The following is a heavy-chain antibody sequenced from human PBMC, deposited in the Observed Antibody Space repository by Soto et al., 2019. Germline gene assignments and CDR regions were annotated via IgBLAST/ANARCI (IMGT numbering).Heavy chain of an antibody. D-gene: IGHD2-2*01. J-gene: IGHJ6*02. CDR1: GFTFSSYG. CDR3: AKGPAIVLIPAAINYYYGMDV. Sequence: QVQLVESGGGVVQPGRSLRLSCAASGFTFSSYGMHWVRQAPGKGLEWVAVISYDGRNKYYADSVKGRFTISRDNSKNTMYLQMNSLRTEGTGVYYCAKGPAIVLIPAAINYYYGMDVWGQGTTVTVSS. V-gene: IGHV3-30*18. CDR2: ISYDGRNK.